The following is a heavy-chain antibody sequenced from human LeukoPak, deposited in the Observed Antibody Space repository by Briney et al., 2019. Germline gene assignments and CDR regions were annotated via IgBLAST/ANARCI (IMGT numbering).Heavy chain of an antibody. CDR3: ARGALLWFGAKMEYYFDY. Sequence: PSETLSLTCTFSVGSINRYFWSCIRQPPGKGLEGIGYIYFSGSTNYNPSLKSRVTISVDTSKNQFSLSLRSVTAADTAVYYCARGALLWFGAKMEYYFDYWGQGTPLIVSS. J-gene: IGHJ4*02. V-gene: IGHV4-59*01. D-gene: IGHD3-10*01. CDR1: VGSINRYF. CDR2: IYFSGST.